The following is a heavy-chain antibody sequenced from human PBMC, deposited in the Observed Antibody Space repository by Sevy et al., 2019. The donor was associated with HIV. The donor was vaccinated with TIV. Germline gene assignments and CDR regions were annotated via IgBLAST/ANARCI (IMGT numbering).Heavy chain of an antibody. V-gene: IGHV3-9*01. D-gene: IGHD3-22*01. CDR3: PKSSTPHYYDSSGYYN. J-gene: IGHJ4*02. CDR1: GFTFDDYA. CDR2: ISWKSGSI. Sequence: SLRLSCAASGFTFDDYAMHWVRQAPGKDLEWVSGISWKSGSIGYADSVKGRFTISRDNAKNSLYLQMNSLRAEDTPLYSCPKSSTPHYYDSSGYYNWGQETLVTVSS.